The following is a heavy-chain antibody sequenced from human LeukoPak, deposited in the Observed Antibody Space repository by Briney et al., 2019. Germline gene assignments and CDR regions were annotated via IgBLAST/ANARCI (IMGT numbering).Heavy chain of an antibody. CDR2: IVGGSTDT. J-gene: IGHJ4*02. Sequence: SVKVSCKASGFTFTSSSIQWIRHARDPRHERIGWIVGGSTDTYYAQRFQERVTIASDMSTSTAHMELSSLRSEDTAVYYCAADPDTTMAFDCWGQGTLVTVSS. V-gene: IGHV1-58*02. CDR1: GFTFTSSS. CDR3: AADPDTTMAFDC. D-gene: IGHD5-18*01.